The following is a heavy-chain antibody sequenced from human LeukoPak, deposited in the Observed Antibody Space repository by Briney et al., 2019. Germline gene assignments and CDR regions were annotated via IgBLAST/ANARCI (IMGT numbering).Heavy chain of an antibody. J-gene: IGHJ4*02. V-gene: IGHV3-30*04. D-gene: IGHD3-3*01. Sequence: GGSLRLSCAASGFTFSSYAMHGVRQAPGKGLEWVAVISYDGSNKYYADSVKGRFTISRDNSKNTLYLQMNSLRAEDTAVYYCARDDFWSGYGYWGQGTLVTVSS. CDR2: ISYDGSNK. CDR3: ARDDFWSGYGY. CDR1: GFTFSSYA.